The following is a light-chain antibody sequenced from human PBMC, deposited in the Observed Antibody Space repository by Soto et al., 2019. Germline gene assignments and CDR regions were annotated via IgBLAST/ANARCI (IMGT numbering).Light chain of an antibody. J-gene: IGLJ2*01. V-gene: IGLV2-14*01. CDR2: DVS. CDR1: SSDVGGYNY. CDR3: SSYSSSNTVVV. Sequence: QSALTQPASVSGSPGQSITISCTGTSSDVGGYNYVSWYQQHPGKAPKLMIYDVSNRPSGVSNRFSGSKSGNTASLTISGLQAEDEADYYCSSYSSSNTVVVFGGGTKLTVL.